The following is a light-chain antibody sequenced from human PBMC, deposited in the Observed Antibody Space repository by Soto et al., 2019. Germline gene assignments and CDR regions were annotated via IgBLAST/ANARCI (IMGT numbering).Light chain of an antibody. CDR1: QSISTY. V-gene: IGKV1-39*01. CDR2: AAS. CDR3: QQGYSTPYT. J-gene: IGKJ2*01. Sequence: DIQMTQSPSSLSASVGDRVTITCRASQSISTYLNWYQQKPGKAPKLLIYAASSLQSGVPSRFSGSGSGTDFTLSISSLQPEDFATYFCQQGYSTPYTFGQGTKVEIK.